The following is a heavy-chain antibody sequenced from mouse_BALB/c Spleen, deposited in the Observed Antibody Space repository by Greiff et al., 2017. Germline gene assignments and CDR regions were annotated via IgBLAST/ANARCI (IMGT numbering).Heavy chain of an antibody. CDR3: ARGGNHADYFDY. CDR2: ISYSGST. D-gene: IGHD2-1*01. Sequence: EVKLEESGPGLVKPSQSLSLTCTVTGYSITSDYAWNWIRQFPGNKLEWMGYISYSGSTSYNPSLKSRISITRDTSKNQFFLQLNSVTTEDTATYYCARGGNHADYFDYWGQGTTLTVSS. CDR1: GYSITSDYA. V-gene: IGHV3-2*02. J-gene: IGHJ2*01.